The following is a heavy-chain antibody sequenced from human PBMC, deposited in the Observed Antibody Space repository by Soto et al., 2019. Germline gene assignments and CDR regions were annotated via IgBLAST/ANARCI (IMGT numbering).Heavy chain of an antibody. J-gene: IGHJ3*02. Sequence: PGESLKISCKGSGYSFTSYWIGWVRQMPGKGLEWMGIIYPGDSDTRYSPSFQGQVTISADKSISTAYLQWSSLKASDTAMYYCAVHPLGVPAAIDTSFDIWGQGTMVTVSS. CDR2: IYPGDSDT. CDR1: GYSFTSYW. V-gene: IGHV5-51*01. D-gene: IGHD2-2*01. CDR3: AVHPLGVPAAIDTSFDI.